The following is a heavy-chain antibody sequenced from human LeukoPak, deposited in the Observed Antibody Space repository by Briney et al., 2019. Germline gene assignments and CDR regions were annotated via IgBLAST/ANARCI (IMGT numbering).Heavy chain of an antibody. Sequence: ASVKVSCKASGYTFTSYGISWVRQAPGQGLEWMGWISAYNGNTNYAQKLQGRVTMTTDTSTSTAYMELRSLRSDDTAVYYCARFDLRYSGYDDAPDYWGQGTLVTVSS. V-gene: IGHV1-18*01. J-gene: IGHJ4*02. CDR3: ARFDLRYSGYDDAPDY. D-gene: IGHD5-12*01. CDR1: GYTFTSYG. CDR2: ISAYNGNT.